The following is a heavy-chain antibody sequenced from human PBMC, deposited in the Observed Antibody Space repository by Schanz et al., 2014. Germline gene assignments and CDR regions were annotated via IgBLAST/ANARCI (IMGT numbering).Heavy chain of an antibody. CDR1: GYTFIDYY. J-gene: IGHJ4*02. D-gene: IGHD4-4*01. CDR2: IDPNGGAT. CDR3: ARRDKSFSNLDY. V-gene: IGHV1-2*02. Sequence: QVQLVQSGAEVKKPGASVKVSCKASGYTFIDYYMHWVRQAPGQGLERVGWIDPNGGATNYALMLQDRVTMVTDTPNSPAYMDPSSLRSDDMAVDYCARRDKSFSNLDYWGEGVLVTVS.